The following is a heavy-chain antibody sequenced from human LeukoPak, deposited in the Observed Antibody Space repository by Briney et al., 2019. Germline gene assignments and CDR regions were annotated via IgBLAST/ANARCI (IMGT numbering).Heavy chain of an antibody. CDR1: GGTFSSYA. CDR2: VIPIFGTA. J-gene: IGHJ4*02. D-gene: IGHD3-10*01. V-gene: IGHV1-69*13. CDR3: ATRGSGEEDRTSPFDY. Sequence: VKVSCKASGGTFSSYAISWVRQAPGQGLEWMGGVIPIFGTANYAQKFQGRVTITADESTSTAYMELSSLRSEDTAVYYCATRGSGEEDRTSPFDYWGQGTLVTVSS.